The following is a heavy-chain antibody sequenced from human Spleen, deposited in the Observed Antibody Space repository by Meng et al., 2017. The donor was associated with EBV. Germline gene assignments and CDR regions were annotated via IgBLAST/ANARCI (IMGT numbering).Heavy chain of an antibody. D-gene: IGHD1-26*01. CDR3: ATIIVPATTMNY. CDR1: GGSITSSGYS. V-gene: IGHV4-30-2*01. CDR2: MYQSGST. Sequence: QLQLQDSGSGLLKPSPPLSLTCPVSGGSITSSGYSWTWIRQPPGKGLEWIGYMYQSGSTYYSPSLKSRATISVDRSKNHLSLKLSSVTAADTAFYYCATIIVPATTMNYWGPGTLVTVSS. J-gene: IGHJ4*02.